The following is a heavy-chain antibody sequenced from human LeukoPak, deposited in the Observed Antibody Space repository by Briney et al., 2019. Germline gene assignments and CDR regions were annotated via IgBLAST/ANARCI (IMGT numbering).Heavy chain of an antibody. CDR1: GYTFTGYY. D-gene: IGHD2-2*01. CDR2: INPNSGAT. V-gene: IGHV1-2*02. Sequence: ASVKVSCKASGYTFTGYYMHWVRQAPGQGLEWMGWINPNSGATNYAQKFQGRVTMTRDTSISTAYMELSRLRSDDTAVYYCARDRGSSYYYYYMDVWGKGTTVTVSS. J-gene: IGHJ6*03. CDR3: ARDRGSSYYYYYMDV.